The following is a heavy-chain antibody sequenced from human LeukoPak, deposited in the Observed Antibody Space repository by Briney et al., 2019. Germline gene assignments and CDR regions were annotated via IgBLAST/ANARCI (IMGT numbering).Heavy chain of an antibody. CDR1: GFTFSSYW. Sequence: GGSLRLSCAASGFTFSSYWMSWVRQAPGKGLEWVANIRQDGSEKYYVDSVKGRFTISRDNAKNSLYLQMNSLRAEDTAVYYCASRDSSGYYYGIRFDYWGQGTLVTVSS. CDR2: IRQDGSEK. CDR3: ASRDSSGYYYGIRFDY. V-gene: IGHV3-7*01. D-gene: IGHD3-22*01. J-gene: IGHJ4*02.